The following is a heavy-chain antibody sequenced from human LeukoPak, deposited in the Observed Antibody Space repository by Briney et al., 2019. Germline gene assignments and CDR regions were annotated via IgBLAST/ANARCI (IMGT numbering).Heavy chain of an antibody. D-gene: IGHD6-6*01. CDR1: GESFSGYY. J-gene: IGHJ4*02. V-gene: IGHV4-34*01. Sequence: ASETLSLTCAVYGESFSGYYWSWIRQPPGKGLEWIGEINHSGSTNYNPSLKSRVTISVDTSKNQFSLKLSSVTAADTAVYYCARVVGYSSSAGIDYWGQGTLVTVSS. CDR3: ARVVGYSSSAGIDY. CDR2: INHSGST.